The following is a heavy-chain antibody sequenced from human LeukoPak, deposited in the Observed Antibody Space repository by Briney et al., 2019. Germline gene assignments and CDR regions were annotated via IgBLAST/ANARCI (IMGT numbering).Heavy chain of an antibody. J-gene: IGHJ4*02. CDR3: AKGHLGDTYYYDSSGYRRFDY. D-gene: IGHD3-22*01. V-gene: IGHV3-7*01. CDR1: GFTLSGHW. CDR2: INQDGSAK. Sequence: PGGSLRLSCAASGFTLSGHWMTWVRQAPGKGLEWVANINQDGSAKYYVDSVKGRFTISRDNAKNSMYLQMNSLRAEDTAVYYCAKGHLGDTYYYDSSGYRRFDYWGQGTLVTVSS.